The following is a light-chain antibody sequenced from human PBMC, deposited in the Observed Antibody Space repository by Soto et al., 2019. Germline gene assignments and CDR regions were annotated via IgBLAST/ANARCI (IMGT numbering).Light chain of an antibody. CDR3: QQYNNWPPMYT. CDR2: GAS. Sequence: EIVMTQSPATLSVSPGERATLSCRASQSVSSNLAWYQQNPGQAPRLLIYGASTRATGIPARFSGSGSGTEFTLTISSLQSEDFAVYSCQQYNNWPPMYTFGQGTKLEIK. V-gene: IGKV3-15*01. CDR1: QSVSSN. J-gene: IGKJ2*01.